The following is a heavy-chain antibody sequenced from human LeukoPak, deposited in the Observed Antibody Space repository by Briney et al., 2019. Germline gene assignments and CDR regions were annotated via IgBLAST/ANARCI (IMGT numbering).Heavy chain of an antibody. D-gene: IGHD6-19*01. CDR1: GYTFTGYY. J-gene: IGHJ3*02. V-gene: IGHV1-2*02. Sequence: ASVKVSCKASGYTFTGYYMHWVRQAPGQGLEWMGWINPNSGGTNYAQKFQGRVTMTRDTSISTAYMELSRLRSDDTAIYYCARFGLGKHIEVAGIPFDIWGQGTMVTVSS. CDR3: ARFGLGKHIEVAGIPFDI. CDR2: INPNSGGT.